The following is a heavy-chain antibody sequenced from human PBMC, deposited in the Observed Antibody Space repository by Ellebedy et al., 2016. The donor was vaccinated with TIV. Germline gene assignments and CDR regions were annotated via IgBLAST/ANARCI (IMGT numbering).Heavy chain of an antibody. Sequence: GESLKISCAASGFTFSSYAMSWVRQAPGKGLEWVSAISGSGGSTYYADSVKGRFTISRDNSKNTLYLQMNSLRAEDTAVYYCAKDRYGSGSQGYGMDVWGQGTTVTVSS. V-gene: IGHV3-23*01. D-gene: IGHD3-10*01. CDR2: ISGSGGST. CDR3: AKDRYGSGSQGYGMDV. J-gene: IGHJ6*02. CDR1: GFTFSSYA.